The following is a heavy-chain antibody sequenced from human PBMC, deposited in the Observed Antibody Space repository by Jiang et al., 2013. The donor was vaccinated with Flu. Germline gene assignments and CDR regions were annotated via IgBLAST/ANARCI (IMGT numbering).Heavy chain of an antibody. CDR3: ARGSSGRHQAVLDY. J-gene: IGHJ4*02. D-gene: IGHD1-26*01. CDR2: IYYSGNT. Sequence: GSGLVKPSETLSLTCTVSGGSISSYYWTWIRQPPGKGLEWIGYIYYSGNTDYNPSLKSRVTILIDTSKNQFSLKLSSVTAADTAIYYCARGSSGRHQAVLDYWGQGNPGHRLL. V-gene: IGHV4-59*01. CDR1: GGSISSYY.